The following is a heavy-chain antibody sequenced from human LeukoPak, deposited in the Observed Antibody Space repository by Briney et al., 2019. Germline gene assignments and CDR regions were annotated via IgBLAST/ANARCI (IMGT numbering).Heavy chain of an antibody. CDR2: IDGDAGNT. Sequence: ASVKVSCKASGYTFTHYYMHWVRQARGQGLEWMGRIDGDAGNTRYAQNFQGRVSMTRDTSTSTVYMELSSLRFEDTAVYYCPRDPERNYFGPGTHFAYWGQGALVTVSS. D-gene: IGHD3-10*01. J-gene: IGHJ4*02. CDR1: GYTFTHYY. V-gene: IGHV1-46*01. CDR3: PRDPERNYFGPGTHFAY.